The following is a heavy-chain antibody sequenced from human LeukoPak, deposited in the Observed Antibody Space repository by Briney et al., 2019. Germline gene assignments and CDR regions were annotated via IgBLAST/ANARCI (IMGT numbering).Heavy chain of an antibody. CDR3: ARGYYYDSSGFYDLDQYFGY. Sequence: GRSLRLSCAASGFTFSSYAMHWVRQAPGKGLEWVAVISYDGSNKYYADSVKGRFTISRDNSKNTLYLQMNSLRAEDTAVYYSARGYYYDSSGFYDLDQYFGYWGQGTLVTVSS. D-gene: IGHD3-22*01. V-gene: IGHV3-30*04. CDR1: GFTFSSYA. J-gene: IGHJ4*02. CDR2: ISYDGSNK.